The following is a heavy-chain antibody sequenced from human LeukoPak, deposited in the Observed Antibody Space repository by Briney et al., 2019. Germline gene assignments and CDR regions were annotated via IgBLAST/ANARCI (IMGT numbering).Heavy chain of an antibody. CDR1: GFTLSKYW. D-gene: IGHD3-9*01. V-gene: IGHV3-74*01. J-gene: IGHJ4*02. CDR2: ISSDGTTT. CDR3: ASPGDNYAILGLDY. Sequence: PGGSLRLSCAASGFTLSKYWMHWVRHAPGKGLAWVSRISSDGTTTAYADSVKGRFTISRDSAKNMLYLQMNSLRVEDTAMYYCASPGDNYAILGLDYWGQGPLVTVSS.